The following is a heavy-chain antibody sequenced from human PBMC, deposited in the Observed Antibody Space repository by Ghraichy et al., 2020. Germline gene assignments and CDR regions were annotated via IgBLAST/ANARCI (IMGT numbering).Heavy chain of an antibody. D-gene: IGHD5-18*01. CDR3: ARVEYSYDYDY. V-gene: IGHV4-39*07. J-gene: IGHJ4*02. CDR2: IYYSGST. CDR1: GGSISSSSYY. Sequence: SETLSLTCTVSGGSISSSSYYWGWIRQPPGKGLEWIGSIYYSGSTYYNPSLKSRVTISVDTSKNQFSLKLSSVTAADTAVYYCARVEYSYDYDYWGQGTLVTVSS.